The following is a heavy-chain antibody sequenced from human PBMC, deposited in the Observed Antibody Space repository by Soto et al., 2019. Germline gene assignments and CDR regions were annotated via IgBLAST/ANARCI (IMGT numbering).Heavy chain of an antibody. CDR1: GFTFSSYW. V-gene: IGHV3-7*01. J-gene: IGHJ6*02. Sequence: AGGSLRLSCAASGFTFSSYWMSWVRQAPGKGLEWVANIKQDGSEKYYVDSVKGRFTISRDNAKNSLYLQMNSLRAEDTAVYYCARDPNYDFWSGYYYGMDVWGQGTTVTVSS. CDR3: ARDPNYDFWSGYYYGMDV. CDR2: IKQDGSEK. D-gene: IGHD3-3*01.